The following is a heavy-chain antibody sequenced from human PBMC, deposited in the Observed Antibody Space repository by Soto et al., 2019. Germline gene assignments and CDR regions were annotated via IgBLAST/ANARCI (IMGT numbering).Heavy chain of an antibody. CDR1: GFSISDYA. Sequence: GGSLRLSCSVSGFSISDYAMHWVRQAPGKGLEYVSSTSSAGVNTHYADSVKGRFTMSRDNSKNTLSLQMNSLSPEDTAVYYCVKDRWVDYWGQGAPVTVSS. CDR2: TSSAGVNT. J-gene: IGHJ4*02. V-gene: IGHV3-64D*08. CDR3: VKDRWVDY.